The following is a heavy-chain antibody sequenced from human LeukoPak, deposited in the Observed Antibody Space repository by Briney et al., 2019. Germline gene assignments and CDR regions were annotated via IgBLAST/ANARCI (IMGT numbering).Heavy chain of an antibody. Sequence: ASVKVSCKASGYTFTSYGISWVRQAPGQGLEWMGWISAYNGNTNYAQELQGRVTMTRNTSISTAYMEVSTLRSEDTAVYYCARAYNDDSSGSNWFDPWGQGTLVTVSS. D-gene: IGHD3-22*01. CDR3: ARAYNDDSSGSNWFDP. J-gene: IGHJ5*02. CDR1: GYTFTSYG. CDR2: ISAYNGNT. V-gene: IGHV1-18*01.